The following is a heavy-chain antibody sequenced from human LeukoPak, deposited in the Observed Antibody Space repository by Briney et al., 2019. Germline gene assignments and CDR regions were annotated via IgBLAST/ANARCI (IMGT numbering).Heavy chain of an antibody. Sequence: ASVKVSCKASGYSFSDHYIHWVRQAHGQGLEWIGWIHPDSGGTIYAQNFHGRLTVTRDRSLDTAYMELTRLTSDDTAMYYCARVSGTTRYYGLDVWGQGTTVIVTS. CDR3: ARVSGTTRYYGLDV. CDR1: GYSFSDHY. D-gene: IGHD1-1*01. V-gene: IGHV1-2*02. CDR2: IHPDSGGT. J-gene: IGHJ6*02.